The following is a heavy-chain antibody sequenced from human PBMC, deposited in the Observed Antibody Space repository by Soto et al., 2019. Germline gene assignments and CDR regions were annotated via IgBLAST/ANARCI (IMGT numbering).Heavy chain of an antibody. V-gene: IGHV1-18*01. CDR1: GYTFTSYG. CDR3: ARTYYYDRSGPTVWFDP. D-gene: IGHD3-22*01. CDR2: ISAYNGNT. Sequence: ASVKVSCKASGYTFTSYGISWVRQAPGQGLDWMGWISAYNGNTNYAQKLQGRVTMTTDTSTSTAYMELRSLRSDDTAVYYCARTYYYDRSGPTVWFDPWGQGTLVTVSS. J-gene: IGHJ5*02.